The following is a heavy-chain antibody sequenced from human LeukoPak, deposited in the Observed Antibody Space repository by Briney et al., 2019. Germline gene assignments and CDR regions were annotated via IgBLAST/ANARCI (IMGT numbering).Heavy chain of an antibody. CDR3: ARVGARAVVDY. J-gene: IGHJ4*02. Sequence: SETLSLTCTVSGGSLSSYYWSWIRQPPGKGLEWIGYIYYSGSTNYNPSLKSRVTISVDTSKNQFSLKLSSVTAADTAVYYCARVGARAVVDYWGQGTLVTVSS. CDR1: GGSLSSYY. CDR2: IYYSGST. D-gene: IGHD3-10*01. V-gene: IGHV4-59*01.